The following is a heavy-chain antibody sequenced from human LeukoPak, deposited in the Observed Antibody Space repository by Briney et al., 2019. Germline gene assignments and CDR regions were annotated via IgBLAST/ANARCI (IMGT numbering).Heavy chain of an antibody. CDR2: ISGSSTTI. V-gene: IGHV3-48*01. J-gene: IGHJ4*02. Sequence: GGSLRLSCADSGFTLSNYSMNWVRQAPGKGLEWISYISGSSTTIYYADSVKGRFTISRDNANNSLYLQMNSLRAEDTAVYYCARDLRPSTTPIFDYWGQGSLVTVSS. CDR3: ARDLRPSTTPIFDY. CDR1: GFTLSNYS. D-gene: IGHD1-7*01.